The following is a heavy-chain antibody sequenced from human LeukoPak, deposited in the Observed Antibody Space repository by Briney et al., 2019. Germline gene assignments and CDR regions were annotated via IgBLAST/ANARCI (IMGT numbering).Heavy chain of an antibody. CDR1: GFTFSSYA. CDR3: AKDQTIVGATGNWFDP. J-gene: IGHJ5*02. CDR2: ISGSGGST. D-gene: IGHD1-26*01. Sequence: GGSLRLSCAASGFTFSSYAMSWVRQAPGKGLEWASAISGSGGSTYYADSVKGRFTISRDNSKNTLYLQMNSLRAEDTAVYYCAKDQTIVGATGNWFDPWGQGTLVTVSS. V-gene: IGHV3-23*01.